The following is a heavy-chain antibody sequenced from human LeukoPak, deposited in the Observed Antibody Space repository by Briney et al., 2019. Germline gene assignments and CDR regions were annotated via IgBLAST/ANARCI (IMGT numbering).Heavy chain of an antibody. Sequence: KPSETLSLTCTVSGGSISSSSYYWGWIRQPPGKGLEWIGSIYYSGSTYYNPSLKSRVTISVDTSKNQFSLKLNSVTAADTAVYYCARYSGSYPFDYWGQGTLVTVSS. J-gene: IGHJ4*02. CDR2: IYYSGST. D-gene: IGHD1-26*01. CDR1: GGSISSSSYY. CDR3: ARYSGSYPFDY. V-gene: IGHV4-39*07.